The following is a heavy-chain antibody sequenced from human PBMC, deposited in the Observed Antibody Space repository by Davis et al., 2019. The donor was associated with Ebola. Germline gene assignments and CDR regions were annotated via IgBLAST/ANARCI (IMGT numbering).Heavy chain of an antibody. CDR3: ARDVPSGQYSSSWEFDY. CDR2: INSDGSST. J-gene: IGHJ4*02. Sequence: GESLKISCAASGFTFSSYWMHWVRQAPGKGLVWVSRINSDGSSTSYADSVKGRFTISRDNAKNTLYLQMNSLRAEDTAVYYCARDVPSGQYSSSWEFDYWGQGTLVTVSS. D-gene: IGHD6-13*01. CDR1: GFTFSSYW. V-gene: IGHV3-74*01.